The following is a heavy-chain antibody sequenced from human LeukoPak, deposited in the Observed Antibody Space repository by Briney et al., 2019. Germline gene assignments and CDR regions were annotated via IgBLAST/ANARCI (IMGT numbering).Heavy chain of an antibody. CDR2: ISSSSSYI. CDR1: GFTVSSNY. Sequence: GGSLRLSCAASGFTVSSNYMGWVRQAPGKGLEWVSSISSSSSYIYYADSVKGRFTISRDNAKNSLYLQMNSLRAEDTAVYYCAKGSGSGSYYPYYYYYMDVWGKGTTVTISS. J-gene: IGHJ6*03. CDR3: AKGSGSGSYYPYYYYYMDV. D-gene: IGHD3-10*01. V-gene: IGHV3-21*01.